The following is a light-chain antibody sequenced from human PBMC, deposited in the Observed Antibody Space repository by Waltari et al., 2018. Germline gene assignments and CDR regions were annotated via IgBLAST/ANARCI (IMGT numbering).Light chain of an antibody. V-gene: IGKV1-5*03. Sequence: DILMTQSPPTLSASMGDRVTITCRASRYISTKLAWYQQKPGRAPKLLIYKASSLESGVPARFSGSGSGTEFTLTISTLQPDDFATYYCQEYVDDLWTFGQGTKVEIK. CDR1: RYISTK. CDR3: QEYVDDLWT. CDR2: KAS. J-gene: IGKJ1*01.